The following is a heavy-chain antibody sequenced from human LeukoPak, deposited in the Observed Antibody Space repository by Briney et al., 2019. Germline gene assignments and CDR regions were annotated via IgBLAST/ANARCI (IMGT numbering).Heavy chain of an antibody. CDR1: GITFRDYA. CDR3: AKREYDSSAYPMYPIDY. V-gene: IGHV3-23*01. J-gene: IGHJ4*02. Sequence: GGSLRLSCAVSGITFRDYAMTGVRQAPGKGLEWVSVISGSGGTTYYADSVEGRFVMSRDNSKNTLYLQMNSLRTDDSAVYYCAKREYDSSAYPMYPIDYWGQGTLVTVSA. D-gene: IGHD3-22*01. CDR2: ISGSGGTT.